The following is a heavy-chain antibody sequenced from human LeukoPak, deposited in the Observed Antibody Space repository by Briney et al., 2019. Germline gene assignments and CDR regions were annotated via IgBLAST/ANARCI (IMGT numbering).Heavy chain of an antibody. CDR3: AKGITIFGVVTHDAFDI. Sequence: GRSLRLSCAASGFTFDDYAMHWVRHAPGKGLEWVSGISWNSGSIGYADSVKGRFTISRDNAKNSLYLQMNSLRAEDTALYYCAKGITIFGVVTHDAFDIWGQGTMVTVSS. J-gene: IGHJ3*02. CDR1: GFTFDDYA. V-gene: IGHV3-9*01. D-gene: IGHD3-3*01. CDR2: ISWNSGSI.